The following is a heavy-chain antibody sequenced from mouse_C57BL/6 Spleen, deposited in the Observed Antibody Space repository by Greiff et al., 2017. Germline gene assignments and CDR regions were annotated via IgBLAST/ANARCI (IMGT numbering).Heavy chain of an antibody. CDR2: IDPAHGNT. CDR3: ALDDYDGGESMDY. Sequence: EVQLQQSVAELVRPGASVKLSCTASGFNINNTCMHWVKQRPEQGLEWIGRIDPAHGNTKYSPKFQGKATITADTSSNPAYLQRSSLTSEDTAIYYCALDDYDGGESMDYWGQGTSVTVSS. J-gene: IGHJ4*01. D-gene: IGHD2-4*01. CDR1: GFNINNTC. V-gene: IGHV14-3*01.